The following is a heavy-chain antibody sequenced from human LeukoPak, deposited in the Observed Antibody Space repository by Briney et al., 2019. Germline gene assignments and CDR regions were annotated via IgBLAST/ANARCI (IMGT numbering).Heavy chain of an antibody. J-gene: IGHJ3*02. CDR1: GFTVSSNY. CDR2: LYSGGST. CDR3: ARLYDSSSYGAFDI. Sequence: PGGSLRLSCAASGFTVSSNYMGWVRQAPGKGLEWVSVLYSGGSTYYPDSVKGRFTIPRDNSQNTLYLQMDSLRAEDTAVYYCARLYDSSSYGAFDIWGQGTTVTVSS. D-gene: IGHD3-22*01. V-gene: IGHV3-66*02.